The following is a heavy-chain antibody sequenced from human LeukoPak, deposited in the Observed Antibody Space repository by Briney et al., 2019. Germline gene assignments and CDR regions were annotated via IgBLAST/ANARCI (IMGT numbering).Heavy chain of an antibody. CDR1: GGSFSGYY. Sequence: PSETLSLTCAVYGGSFSGYYWSWIRQPPGKGLEWIGEINHSGSTNYNPSLKSRVTISVDTSENQFSLKLSSVTAADTAVYYCARDAGYDAFDIWGQGTMVTVSS. CDR2: INHSGST. CDR3: ARDAGYDAFDI. D-gene: IGHD2-2*01. V-gene: IGHV4-34*01. J-gene: IGHJ3*02.